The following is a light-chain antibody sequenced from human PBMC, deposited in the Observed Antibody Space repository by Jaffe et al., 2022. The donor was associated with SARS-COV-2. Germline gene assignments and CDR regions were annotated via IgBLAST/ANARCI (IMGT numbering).Light chain of an antibody. CDR1: QTIGDH. Sequence: DIQMSQSPSSLSASVGDRVTITCRASQTIGDHLNWYQQRPGKPPKVLIYGASGLQGGIPSRFSGSGSGTDFALTISGLQPEDSATYYCQQSHNTPITFGGGTKVEI. V-gene: IGKV1-39*01. CDR3: QQSHNTPIT. CDR2: GAS. J-gene: IGKJ4*01.